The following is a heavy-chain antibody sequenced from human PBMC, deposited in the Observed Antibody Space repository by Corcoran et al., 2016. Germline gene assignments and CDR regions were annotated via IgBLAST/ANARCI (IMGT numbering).Heavy chain of an antibody. CDR1: GGTFSSYA. CDR2: IIPIFGTA. Sequence: QVQLVQSGAEVKKPGSSVKVSCKASGGTFSSYAISWVRQAPGQGLEWMGGIIPIFGTANYAQKFQGRVTITADESTSTAYMELSSLRSEDTAVDYCARVYVLGVNCSSTSCLNLKAEIPLYYYYYYGMDVWGQGTTVTVSS. V-gene: IGHV1-69*01. D-gene: IGHD2-2*01. J-gene: IGHJ6*02. CDR3: ARVYVLGVNCSSTSCLNLKAEIPLYYYYYYGMDV.